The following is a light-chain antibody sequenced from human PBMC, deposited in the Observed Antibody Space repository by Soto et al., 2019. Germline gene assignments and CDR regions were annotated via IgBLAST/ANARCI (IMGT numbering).Light chain of an antibody. CDR3: QSYDSSRNNYA. CDR1: SSDIGAGHD. V-gene: IGLV1-40*01. Sequence: QSVLTQPPSVSEAPGQRVTISCTGTSSDIGAGHDVHWYQQLPGAAPKLLIYSNAIRPSGVPDRFSGSKSGTSASLAITGLRAEDEADYYCQSYDSSRNNYAFGTGTKLTVL. CDR2: SNA. J-gene: IGLJ1*01.